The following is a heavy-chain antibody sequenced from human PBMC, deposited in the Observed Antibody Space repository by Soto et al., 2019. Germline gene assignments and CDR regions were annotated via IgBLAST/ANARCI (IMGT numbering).Heavy chain of an antibody. Sequence: QLQLQESGPGLVKPSETLSLTCTVSGGSISSSSYYWGWIRQPPGKGLEWIGSIYYSGSTYYNPSLKSRVTISVDTSKNQFSLKLSSVTAADTAVYYCARRPLRYFDWIFDVWGKGTTVTVSS. J-gene: IGHJ6*04. V-gene: IGHV4-39*01. CDR3: ARRPLRYFDWIFDV. CDR2: IYYSGST. CDR1: GGSISSSSYY. D-gene: IGHD3-9*01.